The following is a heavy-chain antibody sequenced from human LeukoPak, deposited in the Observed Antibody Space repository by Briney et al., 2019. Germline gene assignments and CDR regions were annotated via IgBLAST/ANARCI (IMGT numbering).Heavy chain of an antibody. D-gene: IGHD3-3*01. CDR3: ARLYYDFWSGYFGWFDP. J-gene: IGHJ5*02. CDR1: GGSISSYY. V-gene: IGHV4-59*01. CDR2: TYYSGSP. Sequence: SETLSLTCTVSGGSISSYYWSWIRQPPGKGLEWIGYTYYSGSPNYNPSLKSRVTISVDTSKTQFPLKLSSVTAADTAVYYCARLYYDFWSGYFGWFDPWGQGTLVTVSS.